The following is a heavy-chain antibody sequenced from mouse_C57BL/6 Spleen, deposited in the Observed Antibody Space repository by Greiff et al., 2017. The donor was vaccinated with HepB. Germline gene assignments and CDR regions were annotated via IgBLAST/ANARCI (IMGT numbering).Heavy chain of an antibody. CDR1: GYSITSGYY. CDR2: ISYDGSN. V-gene: IGHV3-6*01. Sequence: EVKLVESGPGLVKPSQSLSLTCSVTGYSITSGYYWNWIRQFPGNKLEWMGYISYDGSNNYNPSLKNRISITRDTSKNQFFLKLNSVTTEDTATYYCARDRLGNYFDVWGTGTTVTVSS. J-gene: IGHJ1*03. CDR3: ARDRLGNYFDV.